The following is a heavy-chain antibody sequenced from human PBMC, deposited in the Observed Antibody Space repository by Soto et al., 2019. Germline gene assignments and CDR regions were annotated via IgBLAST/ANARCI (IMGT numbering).Heavy chain of an antibody. CDR3: ARAVSGFDY. J-gene: IGHJ4*02. CDR2: ISYDGSNK. CDR1: GFTFSSYA. D-gene: IGHD2-8*01. Sequence: QVQLVESGGGVVQPGRSLRLSCAASGFTFSSYAMHWVRQAPGKGLEWVAVISYDGSNKYYADSVKGRFTISRDNSQNTLYLQMNSLRAEDTAVYYCARAVSGFDYWGQGTLVTVSS. V-gene: IGHV3-30-3*01.